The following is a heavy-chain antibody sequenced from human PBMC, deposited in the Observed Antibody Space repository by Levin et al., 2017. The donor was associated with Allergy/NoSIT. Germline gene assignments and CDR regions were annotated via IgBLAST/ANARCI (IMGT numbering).Heavy chain of an antibody. Sequence: PGGSLRLSCAASGFVVSSNYISWVRQAPGKGLEWVSVLYDDGSTYYTDSVKGRFTVSRDNSKNTLYLQMHSLRAEDTAVYYCARSRYGLDGFDIWGQGTVVTVSS. D-gene: IGHD3-22*01. CDR2: LYDDGST. J-gene: IGHJ3*02. CDR3: ARSRYGLDGFDI. V-gene: IGHV3-53*01. CDR1: GFVVSSNY.